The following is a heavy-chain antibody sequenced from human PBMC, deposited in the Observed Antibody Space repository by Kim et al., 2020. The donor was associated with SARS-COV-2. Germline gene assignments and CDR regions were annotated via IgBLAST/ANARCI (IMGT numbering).Heavy chain of an antibody. J-gene: IGHJ4*02. CDR3: AKRYTTDWWDFGS. D-gene: IGHD6-19*01. Sequence: GGSLRLSCAASGSTFSDFAMSWVRQAPGKGLEWVSGISGNGGTTYYSDSVKGRFTISRDNSKDTLYLQMNSLRAEDTAIYYCAKRYTTDWWDFGSWGQGTLVTVSS. V-gene: IGHV3-23*01. CDR1: GSTFSDFA. CDR2: ISGNGGTT.